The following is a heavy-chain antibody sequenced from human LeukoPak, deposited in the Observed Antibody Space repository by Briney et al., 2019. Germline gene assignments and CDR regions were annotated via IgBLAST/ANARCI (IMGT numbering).Heavy chain of an antibody. CDR1: GESFSGYY. D-gene: IGHD3-9*01. Sequence: SETLSLTCAVYGESFSGYYWTWIRQPPGKGLEWIGYIYYSGSTNYNPSLKSRVTISVDTSKNQFSLKLSSVTAADTAVYYCARGERRYYDILTGYYQSSQEYYFDYWGQGTLVTVSS. J-gene: IGHJ4*02. V-gene: IGHV4-59*01. CDR2: IYYSGST. CDR3: ARGERRYYDILTGYYQSSQEYYFDY.